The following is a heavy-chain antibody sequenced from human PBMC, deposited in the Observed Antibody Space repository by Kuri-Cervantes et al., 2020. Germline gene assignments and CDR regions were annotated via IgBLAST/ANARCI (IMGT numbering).Heavy chain of an antibody. CDR1: GFTFSSYE. Sequence: LSLTCAASGFTFSSYEMNWVRQAPGKGLEWVSYVSSSGSTIYYADSVKGRFTISRDNAKNSVYLRMNSLRAEDTAVYYCARVRGVGSYAYVADWGQGILVTVSS. CDR3: ARVRGVGSYAYVAD. V-gene: IGHV3-48*03. D-gene: IGHD3-16*01. CDR2: VSSSGSTI. J-gene: IGHJ4*02.